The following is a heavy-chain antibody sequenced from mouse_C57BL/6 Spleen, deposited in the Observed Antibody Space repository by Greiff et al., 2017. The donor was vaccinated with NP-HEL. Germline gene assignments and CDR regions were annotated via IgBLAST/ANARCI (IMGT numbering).Heavy chain of an antibody. CDR1: GYSFTDYN. D-gene: IGHD1-1*01. CDR2: INPNYGTT. J-gene: IGHJ4*01. Sequence: EVQLQQSGPELVKPGASVKISCKASGYSFTDYNMNWVKQSNGKSLEWIGVINPNYGTTSYNQKFKGKGTLTVDQSSSTAYMQLNSLTSEDSAVYYCARRRETTVVARYYYAMDYWGQGTSVTVSS. CDR3: ARRRETTVVARYYYAMDY. V-gene: IGHV1-39*01.